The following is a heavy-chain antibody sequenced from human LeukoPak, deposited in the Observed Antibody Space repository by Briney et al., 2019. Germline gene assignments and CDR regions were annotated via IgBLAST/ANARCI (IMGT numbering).Heavy chain of an antibody. CDR3: ARGRITSS. CDR1: GVSISSSNR. V-gene: IGHV4-4*02. D-gene: IGHD1-14*01. J-gene: IGHJ4*02. CDR2: IHHSGST. Sequence: SETLSLTCDVSGVSISSSNRWSWVRQPPGKGLEWIGEIHHSGSTNYNPSLKSRVTISVDKSKNQFSLNLNSVTAEDTAVYYCARGRITSSWGQGTLVTVSS.